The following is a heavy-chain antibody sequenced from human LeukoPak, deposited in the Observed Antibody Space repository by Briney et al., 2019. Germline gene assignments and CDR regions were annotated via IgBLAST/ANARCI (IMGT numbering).Heavy chain of an antibody. Sequence: SETLSLTCTVSGGSISSSSYYWGWIRQPPGKGLEWIGSIYYSGSTYYNPFLKSRVTTSVDPSKNQFSLKLSSVTAADTAVYYCARDYYYDSSGYSGPQNWFDPWGQGTLVTVSS. CDR3: ARDYYYDSSGYSGPQNWFDP. D-gene: IGHD3-22*01. V-gene: IGHV4-39*07. J-gene: IGHJ5*02. CDR1: GGSISSSSYY. CDR2: IYYSGST.